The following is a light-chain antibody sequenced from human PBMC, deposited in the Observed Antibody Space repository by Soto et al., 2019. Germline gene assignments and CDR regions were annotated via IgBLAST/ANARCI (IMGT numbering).Light chain of an antibody. Sequence: QSVLTQPASVSGSPGQSITISCTGTSSDVGGYNYVSWYQHHPGKAPKLIIYDVTNRPSGVSNPFSGSKSGNTVSLTISGLQPEDEADYYSSSYTTSNTPQIVFGTGTKVTVL. CDR2: DVT. CDR3: SSYTTSNTPQIV. CDR1: SSDVGGYNY. V-gene: IGLV2-14*03. J-gene: IGLJ1*01.